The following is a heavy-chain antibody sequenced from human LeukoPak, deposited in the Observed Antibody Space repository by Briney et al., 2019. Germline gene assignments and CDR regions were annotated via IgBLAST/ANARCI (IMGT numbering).Heavy chain of an antibody. J-gene: IGHJ4*02. V-gene: IGHV3-33*01. CDR1: GFTFSSHG. CDR2: IWYDGSHR. CDR3: VRDNAAADGALDY. D-gene: IGHD5-24*01. Sequence: GGSLRLSCVASGFTFSSHGMHWVRQAPGKGLEWVAVIWYDGSHRYYPDSVKGRFTISRDNSKNTLFLQMDSLRVDDTAVYYCVRDNAAADGALDYWGQGSLVTVAS.